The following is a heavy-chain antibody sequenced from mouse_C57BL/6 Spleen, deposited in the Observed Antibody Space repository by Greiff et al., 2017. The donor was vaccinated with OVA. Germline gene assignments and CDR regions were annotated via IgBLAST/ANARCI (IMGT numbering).Heavy chain of an antibody. CDR3: ARSELRGTWFAY. D-gene: IGHD1-1*01. CDR2: IYPGDGDT. J-gene: IGHJ3*01. V-gene: IGHV1-82*01. Sequence: QVQLQQSGPELVKPGASVKISCKASGYAFSSSWMNWVKQRPGTGLEWIGRIYPGDGDTNYNGKFKGKATLTADKSSSTAYMQLSSLTSEDSAVYFCARSELRGTWFAYWGQGTLVTVSA. CDR1: GYAFSSSW.